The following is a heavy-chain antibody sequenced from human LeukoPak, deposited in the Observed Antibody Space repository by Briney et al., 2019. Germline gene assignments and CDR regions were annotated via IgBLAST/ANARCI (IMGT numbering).Heavy chain of an antibody. J-gene: IGHJ4*02. V-gene: IGHV3-74*01. CDR2: INTDGSTT. Sequence: GGSLRLSCAASGFTFSNDWMHWVRHAPGKGLVWVSRINTDGSTTTYADSVKGRFTISRDNAKNTLYLQMNRLRVEDTAVYYCARGRGGSYHYWGQGTLVTVSS. CDR3: ARGRGGSYHY. CDR1: GFTFSNDW. D-gene: IGHD1-26*01.